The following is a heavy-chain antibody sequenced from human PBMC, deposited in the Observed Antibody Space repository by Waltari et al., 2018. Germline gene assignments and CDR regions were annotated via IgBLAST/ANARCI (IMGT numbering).Heavy chain of an antibody. CDR3: ARDGYTGNSFDL. V-gene: IGHV1-2*02. CDR2: ITPNNGGT. Sequence: QVQLVQSGAEVKKPGASVKVSCEASGFTFGVYYMHWVRQAPGQGLEWMGWITPNNGGTEYAQKFRDRVTMTSETSINTTYMELSSLTFDDTAMYFCARDGYTGNSFDLWGQGTLVTVSS. CDR1: GFTFGVYY. D-gene: IGHD3-9*01. J-gene: IGHJ5*02.